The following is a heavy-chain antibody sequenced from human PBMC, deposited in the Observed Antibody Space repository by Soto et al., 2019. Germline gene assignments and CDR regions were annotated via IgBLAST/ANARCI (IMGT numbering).Heavy chain of an antibody. J-gene: IGHJ5*02. CDR1: GFTFSSYS. CDR2: ISSSSSYI. Sequence: EVQLVESGGGLVKPGGSLRLSCAASGFTFSSYSMNWVRQAPGKGLEWVSSISSSSSYIYYADSVKVRFTISRDNAKNSLYLQMNSLRAEDTAVYYCARGLYYYDSSGYYSPWGQGTLVTVSS. D-gene: IGHD3-22*01. V-gene: IGHV3-21*01. CDR3: ARGLYYYDSSGYYSP.